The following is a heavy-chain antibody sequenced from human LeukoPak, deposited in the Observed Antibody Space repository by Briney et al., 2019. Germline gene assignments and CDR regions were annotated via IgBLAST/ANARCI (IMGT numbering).Heavy chain of an antibody. V-gene: IGHV6-1*01. Sequence: SQTLSPTCAISGDSVSRKSAAGNWIRHSPTRGLEWLGRTYYRSKWNNDYAVSVRGRITINPDTSKNQFSLLLNSVTPEDTAVYYCARYSGLGVPDYWGQGTLVTVSS. CDR1: GDSVSRKSAA. CDR2: TYYRSKWNN. J-gene: IGHJ4*02. D-gene: IGHD2-21*01. CDR3: ARYSGLGVPDY.